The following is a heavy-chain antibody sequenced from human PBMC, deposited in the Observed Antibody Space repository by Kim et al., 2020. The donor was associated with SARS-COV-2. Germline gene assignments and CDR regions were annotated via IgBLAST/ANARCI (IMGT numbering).Heavy chain of an antibody. D-gene: IGHD3-10*01. CDR3: ARDLLWFWELFRAFDI. J-gene: IGHJ3*02. CDR1: GGSISSYY. CDR2: IYYSGST. V-gene: IGHV4-59*01. Sequence: SETLSLTCTVSGGSISSYYWSWIRQPPGKGLEWIGYIYYSGSTNYNPSLKSRVTISVDTSKNQFSLKLSSVTAADTAVYYCARDLLWFWELFRAFDICG.